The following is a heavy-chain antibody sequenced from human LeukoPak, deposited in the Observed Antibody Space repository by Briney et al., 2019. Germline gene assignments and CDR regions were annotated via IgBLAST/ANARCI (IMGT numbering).Heavy chain of an antibody. V-gene: IGHV1-69*13. Sequence: ASVKVSCKASGGTFSSYAISWVRQAPGQGLEWMGGIIPIFGTANYAQKFQGRVTITADESTSTAYMELSSLRSEDTAVYYCAREDRVDSVVPAATSPLSAFDIWGQGTMVTVSS. CDR1: GGTFSSYA. J-gene: IGHJ3*02. CDR3: AREDRVDSVVPAATSPLSAFDI. CDR2: IIPIFGTA. D-gene: IGHD2-2*01.